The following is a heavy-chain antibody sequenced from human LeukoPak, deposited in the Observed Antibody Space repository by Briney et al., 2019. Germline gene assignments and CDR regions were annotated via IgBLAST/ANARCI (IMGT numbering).Heavy chain of an antibody. D-gene: IGHD2-8*01. Sequence: PGGSLRLSCSASGFTFSSYVMFWVRQPPGKEVEYVSAVTSIGGSTYYADSVKGRFTISRDNSKNTLYLQMISLRPEDTAVYYCVKEGNGAFDMWGQGTMVTVSS. CDR3: VKEGNGAFDM. CDR2: VTSIGGST. V-gene: IGHV3-64D*09. CDR1: GFTFSSYV. J-gene: IGHJ3*02.